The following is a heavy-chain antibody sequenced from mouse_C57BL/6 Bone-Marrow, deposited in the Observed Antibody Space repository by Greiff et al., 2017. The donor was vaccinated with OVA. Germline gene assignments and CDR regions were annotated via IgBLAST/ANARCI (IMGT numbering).Heavy chain of an antibody. D-gene: IGHD1-1*01. Sequence: QVQLKESGAELARPGASVKLSCKASGYTFTSYGISWVKQRTGQGLEWIGEIYPRSGNTYYNEKFKGKATLTADKSSSTAYMELRSLTSEDSEVYFCARRGNCGSRYYGIDYWGQGTSVTVSA. CDR3: ARRGNCGSRYYGIDY. CDR1: GYTFTSYG. CDR2: IYPRSGNT. J-gene: IGHJ4*01. V-gene: IGHV1-81*01.